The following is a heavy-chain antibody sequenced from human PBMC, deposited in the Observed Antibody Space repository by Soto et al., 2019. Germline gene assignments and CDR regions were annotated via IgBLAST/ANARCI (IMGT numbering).Heavy chain of an antibody. CDR3: ARDRDFRGVMGVDV. J-gene: IGHJ6*02. Sequence: QVQLVESGGGVVQPGRSLRLSCAASGFSFSTYGMHWVRQAPGKGLEWVAVIWYDGSNKYYAESVKGRSTISRDNSKNTLFLQMNSLRVEDTAVYYCARDRDFRGVMGVDVWGQGTTVTVSS. CDR1: GFSFSTYG. D-gene: IGHD3-10*01. CDR2: IWYDGSNK. V-gene: IGHV3-33*01.